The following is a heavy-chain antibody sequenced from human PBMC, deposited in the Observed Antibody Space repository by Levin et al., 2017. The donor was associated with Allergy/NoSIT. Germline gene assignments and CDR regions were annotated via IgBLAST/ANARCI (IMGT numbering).Heavy chain of an antibody. CDR1: VFTFSSYE. CDR2: ISSTGSTI. V-gene: IGHV3-48*03. D-gene: IGHD3-3*01. CDR3: ARQLGNFWSGYNYFDY. J-gene: IGHJ4*02. Sequence: GGSLRLSCAASVFTFSSYEMNWVRRAPGKGLEWVSYISSTGSTIYSADSVKGRFTISRDNAKNSLYLHMNSLRAEDTAVYYCARQLGNFWSGYNYFDYWGQGTLVTVSS.